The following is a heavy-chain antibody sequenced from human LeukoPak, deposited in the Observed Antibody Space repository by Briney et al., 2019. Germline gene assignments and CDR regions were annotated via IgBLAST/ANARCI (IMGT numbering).Heavy chain of an antibody. V-gene: IGHV3-33*03. CDR2: IWYDGPNK. D-gene: IGHD4-17*01. J-gene: IGHJ3*02. CDR1: GFPSSNYA. CDR3: AKVYAAYGDYDDAFDM. Sequence: GGALRLSCAASGFPSSNYAMHWVRQAPGKGLEWVANIWYDGPNKYHIGSVNYADSVKGRFTISRDNSKNMLYLEMNSLRAEDTAVYYCAKVYAAYGDYDDAFDMWGQGTMVTVSS.